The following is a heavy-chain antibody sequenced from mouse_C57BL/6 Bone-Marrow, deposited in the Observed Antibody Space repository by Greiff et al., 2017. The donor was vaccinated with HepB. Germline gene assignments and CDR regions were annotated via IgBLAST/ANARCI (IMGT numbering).Heavy chain of an antibody. D-gene: IGHD1-1*01. J-gene: IGHJ3*01. Sequence: VQLKQSGPELVKPGASVKISCKASGYSFTDYNMNWVKQSDGKSLEWIGVINPNYGTTSYNQKFKGKATLTVDQSSSTAYMQLNSLTSEDSAFYYWARSMTTVVALPEFAYWGQGTLVTVSA. CDR2: INPNYGTT. CDR1: GYSFTDYN. CDR3: ARSMTTVVALPEFAY. V-gene: IGHV1-39*01.